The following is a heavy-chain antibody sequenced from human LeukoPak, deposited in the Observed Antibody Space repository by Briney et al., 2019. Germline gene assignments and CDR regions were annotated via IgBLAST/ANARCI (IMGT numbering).Heavy chain of an antibody. CDR2: MNPNSGNT. J-gene: IGHJ6*03. CDR3: ARHEEGNSGDYYYYMDV. CDR1: GYTFTSYD. D-gene: IGHD4-23*01. V-gene: IGHV1-8*01. Sequence: ASVKVSCKASGYTFTSYDINWVRQATGQGLEWMGWMNPNSGNTGYAQKFQGRVTLTRNTSISTAYMELSSLRSEDTAVYYCARHEEGNSGDYYYYMDVWGKGTTVTVSS.